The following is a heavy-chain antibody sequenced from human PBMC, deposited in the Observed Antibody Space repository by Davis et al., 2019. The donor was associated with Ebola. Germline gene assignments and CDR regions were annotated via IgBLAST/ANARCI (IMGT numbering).Heavy chain of an antibody. CDR2: INHSGST. CDR1: GGSFSGYY. D-gene: IGHD3-3*01. Sequence: SETLSLTCAVYGGSFSGYYCSWIRQPPGKGLEWIGEINHSGSTNYNPSLKSRVTISVDTSKNQFSLKLSSVTAADTAVYYCARGHYDFWSGYYTWYWFDPWGQGTLVTVSS. CDR3: ARGHYDFWSGYYTWYWFDP. J-gene: IGHJ5*02. V-gene: IGHV4-34*01.